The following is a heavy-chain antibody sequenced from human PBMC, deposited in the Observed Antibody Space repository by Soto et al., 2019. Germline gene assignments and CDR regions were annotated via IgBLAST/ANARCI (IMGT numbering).Heavy chain of an antibody. CDR3: ASTRGGSGYDYAFDI. J-gene: IGHJ3*02. Sequence: QVQLVQSGAEVKKPGSSVKVSCKASGGTFSSYTISWVRQAPGQWLEWMGRIIPILGIANYAQKFQGRVTITADNSTSTAYIELSSLRSEDTAVDYCASTRGGSGYDYAFDIWGQGPMVTVAA. CDR1: GGTFSSYT. D-gene: IGHD5-12*01. V-gene: IGHV1-69*02. CDR2: IIPILGIA.